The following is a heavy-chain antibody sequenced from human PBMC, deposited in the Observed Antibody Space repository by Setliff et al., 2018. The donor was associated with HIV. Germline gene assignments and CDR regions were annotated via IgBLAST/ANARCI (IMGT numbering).Heavy chain of an antibody. CDR2: INPSGGGT. CDR1: GYTFTSYY. CDR3: ARGGSPWVRGVKEGYFDY. Sequence: ASVKVSCKASGYTFTSYYMHWVRQAPGRGLEWMGIINPSGGGTSNAQKFQGRITLPRDTSTNAVYMELRSLRSEDTAVYYCARGGSPWVRGVKEGYFDYWGQGTLVTVSS. D-gene: IGHD3-10*01. V-gene: IGHV1-46*01. J-gene: IGHJ4*02.